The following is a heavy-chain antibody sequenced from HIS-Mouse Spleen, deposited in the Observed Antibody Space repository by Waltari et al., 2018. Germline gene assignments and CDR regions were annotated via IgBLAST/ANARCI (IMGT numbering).Heavy chain of an antibody. V-gene: IGHV4-39*07. J-gene: IGHJ3*02. CDR1: GGSISSISYY. CDR3: ARDGYSGYGHDAFDI. Sequence: GPGLVKPSETLSLTCTVSGGSISSISYYWGWIRQPPGKGLEWIGSIHYSGSTYYNASLKSRVTISVDTSKNQFSLKLSSVTAADTAVYYCARDGYSGYGHDAFDIWGQGTMVTVSS. D-gene: IGHD5-12*01. CDR2: IHYSGST.